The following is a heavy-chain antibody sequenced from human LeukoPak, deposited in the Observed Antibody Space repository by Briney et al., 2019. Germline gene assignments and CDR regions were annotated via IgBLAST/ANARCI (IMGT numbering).Heavy chain of an antibody. J-gene: IGHJ4*02. CDR3: ARDSCSSTSCLDY. Sequence: GGSLRLSCAASGFTFSSYWMSWVRQAPGKGLEWVANIKQDGSEKYYVDSVKGRFTISRDNAKNSLYLQMNSLRAEDTAVYYCARDSCSSTSCLDYWGQGTLVTVSS. D-gene: IGHD2-2*01. CDR2: IKQDGSEK. V-gene: IGHV3-7*01. CDR1: GFTFSSYW.